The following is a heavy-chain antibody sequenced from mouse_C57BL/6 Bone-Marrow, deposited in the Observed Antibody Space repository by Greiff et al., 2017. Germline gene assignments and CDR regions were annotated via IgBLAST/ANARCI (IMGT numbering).Heavy chain of an antibody. CDR1: GYTFTSYG. J-gene: IGHJ3*01. Sequence: QVQLQQSGAELARPGASVKLSCKASGYTFTSYGISWVKQRTGQGLEWIGEIYPRSGNTYYNEKFKGKATLTADKSSSTAYIELRSLTSEDSAVYFRARGDYEYEGFAYGGQGTLVTVSA. D-gene: IGHD2-4*01. V-gene: IGHV1-81*01. CDR3: ARGDYEYEGFAY. CDR2: IYPRSGNT.